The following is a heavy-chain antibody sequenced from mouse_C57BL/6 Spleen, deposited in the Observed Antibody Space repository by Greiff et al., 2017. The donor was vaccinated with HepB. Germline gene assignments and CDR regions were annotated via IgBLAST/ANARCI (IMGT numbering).Heavy chain of an antibody. CDR1: GYTFTSYW. J-gene: IGHJ3*01. CDR3: AMVGPNWDVPFAY. Sequence: VQLQQPGAELVKPGASVKVSCKASGYTFTSYWMHWVKQRPGQGLEWIGRIHPSDSDTNYNQKFKGKATLTVDKSSSTAYMQLSSLTSEDSAVYYCAMVGPNWDVPFAYWGQGTLVTVSA. D-gene: IGHD4-1*01. CDR2: IHPSDSDT. V-gene: IGHV1-74*01.